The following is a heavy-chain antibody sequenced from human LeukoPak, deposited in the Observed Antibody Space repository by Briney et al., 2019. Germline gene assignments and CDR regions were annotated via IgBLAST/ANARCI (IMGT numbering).Heavy chain of an antibody. J-gene: IGHJ4*02. V-gene: IGHV3-30*18. CDR3: AKDYGSGSYDDPFDY. Sequence: GGSLGLSCAASGFTFSSYGMHWVRQAPGKGLEWVAVISYDGSNKYYADSVKGRFTISRDNSKNTLYLQMNSLRAEDTAVYYCAKDYGSGSYDDPFDYWGQGTLVTVSS. D-gene: IGHD3-10*01. CDR2: ISYDGSNK. CDR1: GFTFSSYG.